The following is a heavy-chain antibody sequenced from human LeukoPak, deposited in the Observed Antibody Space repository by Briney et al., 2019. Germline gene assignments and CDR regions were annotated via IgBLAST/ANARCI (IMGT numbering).Heavy chain of an antibody. CDR2: INHSGST. CDR3: ASRYDFWSGDY. Sequence: PSETLSLTCAVYGGSFSGYYWSWIRQPQGKGLEWIGEINHSGSTNYNPSLKSRVTISVDTSKNQFSLKLSSVTAADTAVYYCASRYDFWSGDYWGQGTLVTVSS. J-gene: IGHJ4*02. D-gene: IGHD3-3*01. V-gene: IGHV4-34*01. CDR1: GGSFSGYY.